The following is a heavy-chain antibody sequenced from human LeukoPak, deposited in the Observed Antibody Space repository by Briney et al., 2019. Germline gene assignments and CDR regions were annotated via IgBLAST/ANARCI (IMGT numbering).Heavy chain of an antibody. CDR3: ARPYSSNWYDAFHV. Sequence: SEALSLTCTVFGGPINSYYWSWIRQPPGKRLEWIGYVSYRGSTNYNPSLKSRVTISVDTSKNQFSLKLSSVTAADTAVYYCARPYSSNWYDAFHVWGQGTMVTVSS. CDR2: VSYRGST. J-gene: IGHJ3*01. CDR1: GGPINSYY. V-gene: IGHV4-59*01. D-gene: IGHD6-13*01.